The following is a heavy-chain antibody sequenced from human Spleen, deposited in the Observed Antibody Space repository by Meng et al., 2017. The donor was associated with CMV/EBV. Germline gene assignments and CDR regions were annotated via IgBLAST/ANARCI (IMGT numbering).Heavy chain of an antibody. CDR3: ARGWWGSWIDY. CDR2: INPSGGST. Sequence: QPGAEWKNPGDSLKFSCKDSGYTFTSYYMHWVRQAPGQGLEWMGIINPSGGSTSYAQKFQGRVTMTRDTSTSTVYMELSSLRSEDTAVYYCARGWWGSWIDYWGQGTLVTVSS. CDR1: GYTFTSYY. J-gene: IGHJ4*02. V-gene: IGHV1-46*01. D-gene: IGHD3-16*01.